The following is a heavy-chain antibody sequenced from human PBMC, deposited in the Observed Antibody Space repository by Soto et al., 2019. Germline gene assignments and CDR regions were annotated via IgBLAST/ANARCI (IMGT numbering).Heavy chain of an antibody. CDR2: IKQDGSEK. CDR1: GFTFNTYW. V-gene: IGHV3-7*01. CDR3: VAGAGWLPDY. J-gene: IGHJ4*02. Sequence: EVQLVESGGGLVQPGGSLRLSCAASGFTFNTYWMNWVRQAPGKGLEWVANIKQDGSEKYYVDSVQGRFTIARENAKNSLYLQMNNLRAEETAVYYCVAGAGWLPDYWGQGTLVTVSS. D-gene: IGHD6-19*01.